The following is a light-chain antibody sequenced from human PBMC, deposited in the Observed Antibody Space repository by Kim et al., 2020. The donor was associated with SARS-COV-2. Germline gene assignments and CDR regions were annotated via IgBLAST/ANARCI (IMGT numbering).Light chain of an antibody. CDR3: QQRNSWPPAVT. Sequence: PGDRATLSCRASQNIDTYLAWYQQRPGQAPRLLVYDASNRATGVPDRFSGSGSGTDFTLTISSHEPEDFSIYYCQQRNSWPPAVTFGGGTKVEIK. J-gene: IGKJ4*01. V-gene: IGKV3-11*01. CDR2: DAS. CDR1: QNIDTY.